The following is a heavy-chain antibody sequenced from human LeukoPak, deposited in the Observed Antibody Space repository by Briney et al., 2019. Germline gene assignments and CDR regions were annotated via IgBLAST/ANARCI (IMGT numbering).Heavy chain of an antibody. Sequence: SQTLSLTCTVSGGSISSGDYYWSWIRQPPGKGLEWIGYIYYSGSTYYNPSLKSRVTISVDTSKNQFSLKLSSVTAADTAVYYCARDETYGPLSNFDYWGQGTLVTVSS. CDR2: IYYSGST. CDR1: GGSISSGDYY. CDR3: ARDETYGPLSNFDY. J-gene: IGHJ4*02. D-gene: IGHD2/OR15-2a*01. V-gene: IGHV4-30-4*01.